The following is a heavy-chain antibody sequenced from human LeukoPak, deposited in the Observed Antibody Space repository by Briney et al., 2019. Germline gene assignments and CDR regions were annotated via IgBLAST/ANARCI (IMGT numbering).Heavy chain of an antibody. CDR1: GYTFTSYY. Sequence: ASVKVSCKASGYTFTSYYMHWVRQAPGQGLEWMGIINPSGGSTSYAQKFQGRVTMTRDMSTSTVYMELSGLRSEDTAVYYCAREWYAGLYCSSTSCHRYYYYMDVWGKGTTVTVSS. CDR3: AREWYAGLYCSSTSCHRYYYYMDV. CDR2: INPSGGST. V-gene: IGHV1-46*01. J-gene: IGHJ6*03. D-gene: IGHD2-2*01.